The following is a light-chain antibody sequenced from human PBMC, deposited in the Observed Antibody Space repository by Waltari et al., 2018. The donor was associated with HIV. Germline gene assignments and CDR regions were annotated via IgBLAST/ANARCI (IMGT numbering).Light chain of an antibody. V-gene: IGLV2-23*02. CDR2: EVS. J-gene: IGLJ2*01. CDR1: SSDVGSYDL. Sequence: SALTQPASVSGSPGQSITISCTGTSSDVGSYDLFSWYQQHPGKAPKLMIYEVSMWPSGVSNRFSGSKSGNTASLTISGLQAEDDADYYCCSYAGSSSVLFGGGTKMTVL. CDR3: CSYAGSSSVL.